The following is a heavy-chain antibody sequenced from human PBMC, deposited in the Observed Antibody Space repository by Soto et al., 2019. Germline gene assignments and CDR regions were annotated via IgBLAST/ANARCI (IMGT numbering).Heavy chain of an antibody. V-gene: IGHV1-69*02. CDR1: GGTFSSYT. CDR2: IIPILGIA. D-gene: IGHD3-22*01. Sequence: QVQLVQSGAEVKKPGSSVKVSCKASGGTFSSYTISWVRQAPGQGLEWMGRIIPILGIANYAQKFQGRVTITADKSTSTAYMELSSLRSEDTAVYYCASVGSGYLDAFDIWGQGTMVTVSS. CDR3: ASVGSGYLDAFDI. J-gene: IGHJ3*02.